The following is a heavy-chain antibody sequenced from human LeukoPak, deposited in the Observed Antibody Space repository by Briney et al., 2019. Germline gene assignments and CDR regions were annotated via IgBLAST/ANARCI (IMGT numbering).Heavy chain of an antibody. CDR3: ARDRRRGGYSFDY. D-gene: IGHD5-18*01. CDR1: GFTFSSYA. Sequence: GGSLRLSCAASGFTFSSYAMSWVRQAPGKGLEWVSVIYSGGSTYYADSVKGRFTISRDNSKNTLYLQMNSLRAEDTALYYCARDRRRGGYSFDYWGQGTLVTVSS. J-gene: IGHJ4*02. V-gene: IGHV3-23*03. CDR2: IYSGGST.